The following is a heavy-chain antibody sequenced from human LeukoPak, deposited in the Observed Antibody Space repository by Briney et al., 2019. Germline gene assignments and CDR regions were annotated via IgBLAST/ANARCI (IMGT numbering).Heavy chain of an antibody. CDR1: EFAFSTYN. D-gene: IGHD6-13*01. J-gene: IGHJ4*02. CDR2: ISTGSSTT. Sequence: GGSLRLSCAASEFAFSTYNMNWVRQAPGKGLEWVSYISTGSSTTYYADSVKGRFTISRDNVENSLYLQMNSLRDEDTAVYYCARVAAGYSVNYFDYWGQGTPVTVSS. V-gene: IGHV3-48*02. CDR3: ARVAAGYSVNYFDY.